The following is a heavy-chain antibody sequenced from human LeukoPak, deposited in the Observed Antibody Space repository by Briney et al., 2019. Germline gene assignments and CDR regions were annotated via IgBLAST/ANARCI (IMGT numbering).Heavy chain of an antibody. CDR1: GFTFSSHG. CDR3: ARGCGGSPGCYIIDN. Sequence: PGRSLRLSCEASGFTFSSHGMHWVRQAPGKGLEWVGVIWNDGSDKYYVDPVKGRFTVSRDNSKNTLYLQMDGLRAEDTAVYYCARGCGGSPGCYIIDNWGQGTLVIVSS. CDR2: IWNDGSDK. V-gene: IGHV3-33*01. J-gene: IGHJ4*02. D-gene: IGHD2-21*01.